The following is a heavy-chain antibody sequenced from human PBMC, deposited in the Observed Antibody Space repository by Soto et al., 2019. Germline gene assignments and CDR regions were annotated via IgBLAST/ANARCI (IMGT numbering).Heavy chain of an antibody. Sequence: QVQLVQSGAEVKKPGASVKVSCKASGYTFTSYYMHWVREAPGQGLEWMGIINPSGGSTSYAQKFQGRLTMTRDTSTSTVYMELDSLRSEDTAVYYCARAAYYYDSSGYYGGGYYYYGMDVWGQGTTVTVSS. CDR3: ARAAYYYDSSGYYGGGYYYYGMDV. V-gene: IGHV1-46*01. D-gene: IGHD3-22*01. CDR2: INPSGGST. J-gene: IGHJ6*02. CDR1: GYTFTSYY.